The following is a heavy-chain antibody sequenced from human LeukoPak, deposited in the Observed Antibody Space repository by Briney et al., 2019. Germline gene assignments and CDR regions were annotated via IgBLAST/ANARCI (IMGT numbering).Heavy chain of an antibody. D-gene: IGHD6-13*01. CDR1: GFTFSSYA. Sequence: GRSLRLSCAASGFTFSSYAMHWVRQAPGKGLEGVAVISYDGSNKYYADSVKGRFTISRDNSNNTLYLQMTSLRAEDTAVYYCATQQLVMVDYWGQGTLVTVSS. CDR3: ATQQLVMVDY. V-gene: IGHV3-30*01. J-gene: IGHJ4*02. CDR2: ISYDGSNK.